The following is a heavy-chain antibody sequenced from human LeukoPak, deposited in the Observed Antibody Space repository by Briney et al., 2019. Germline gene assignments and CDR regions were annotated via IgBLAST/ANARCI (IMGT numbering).Heavy chain of an antibody. V-gene: IGHV5-51*01. J-gene: IGHJ4*02. CDR1: GYTSTNYW. CDR2: IYPADSDT. Sequence: PGESLKISCKGSGYTSTNYWIGWVRQMPGKGLEWMGIIYPADSDTKYRPSFQGQVTFSADRSISTAYLQWSSLKASDTAMYYCARLVVVTAIPLYYFDYWGQGTLVTVSS. CDR3: ARLVVVTAIPLYYFDY. D-gene: IGHD2-21*02.